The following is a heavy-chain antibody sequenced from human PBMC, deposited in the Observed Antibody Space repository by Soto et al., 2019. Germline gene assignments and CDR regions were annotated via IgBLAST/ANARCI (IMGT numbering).Heavy chain of an antibody. Sequence: GSLRLSCAASGFTFSSYAMHWFRQAPVKGLEWVAVISYDGSNKYYADSVKGRFTISRDNSKNTLYLQMNSLRAADTAVYYCARAGVGASDYWGQGTMVTVSS. CDR1: GFTFSSYA. CDR3: ARAGVGASDY. J-gene: IGHJ4*02. CDR2: ISYDGSNK. D-gene: IGHD1-26*01. V-gene: IGHV3-30-3*01.